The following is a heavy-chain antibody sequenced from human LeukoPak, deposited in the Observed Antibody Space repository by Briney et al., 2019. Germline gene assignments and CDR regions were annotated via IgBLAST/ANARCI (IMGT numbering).Heavy chain of an antibody. CDR1: GFNFDNFA. D-gene: IGHD5-24*01. J-gene: IGHJ4*02. V-gene: IGHV3-30*04. Sequence: PGGSLRLSCVVSGFNFDNFAMHWVRQPLGKGLEWVAVISHDGRTKYYADSMKGRITISRDNSKNMLFLQMNNLRSEDTAVYFCARPSPPGDGYNPPDHWGQGTLVTVSS. CDR2: ISHDGRTK. CDR3: ARPSPPGDGYNPPDH.